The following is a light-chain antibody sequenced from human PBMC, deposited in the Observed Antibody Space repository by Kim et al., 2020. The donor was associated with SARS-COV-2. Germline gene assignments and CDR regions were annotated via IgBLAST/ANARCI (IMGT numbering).Light chain of an antibody. V-gene: IGKV2-30*02. Sequence: DLVMTQSPLSLPVTLGQPASISCRSSQSLVHTDGNIYLSWFHQRPGQSPRRLIYKVSTRDSGVPDRFSGSGSGTDFTLQISRVKAEDVEVYYCMQDTHPLTFGGGTKVDIK. J-gene: IGKJ4*01. CDR2: KVS. CDR1: QSLVHTDGNIY. CDR3: MQDTHPLT.